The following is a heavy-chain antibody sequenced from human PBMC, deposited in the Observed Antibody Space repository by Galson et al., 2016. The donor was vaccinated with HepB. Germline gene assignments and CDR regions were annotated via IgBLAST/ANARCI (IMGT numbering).Heavy chain of an antibody. Sequence: SLRLSCAASGFTFSGHWMHWVRQAPGKGLEWVSRLNRDGSSTDYADSVKGRFTISRDNAKNTVYVQMNSLRAEDTALSYCARGMGDRYAMDVWGQGTTVTVSS. V-gene: IGHV3-74*01. CDR1: GFTFSGHW. D-gene: IGHD3-16*01. CDR2: LNRDGSST. CDR3: ARGMGDRYAMDV. J-gene: IGHJ6*02.